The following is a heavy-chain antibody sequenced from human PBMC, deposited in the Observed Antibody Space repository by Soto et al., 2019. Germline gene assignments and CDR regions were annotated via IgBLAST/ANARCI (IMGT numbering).Heavy chain of an antibody. D-gene: IGHD2-2*01. J-gene: IGHJ4*02. Sequence: QVQLQESGPGLVKPSQTLSLTCTVSGDSIRSGGYYWTWIRQLPGEGLEWIGYTYYRGSTYYNPSLKSLVTISVDTSENQFALKLTSGTAADTALYYCARGYCSSTSCYKPGGTLDYWGQGTLVTDSS. CDR1: GDSIRSGGYY. V-gene: IGHV4-31*01. CDR3: ARGYCSSTSCYKPGGTLDY. CDR2: TYYRGST.